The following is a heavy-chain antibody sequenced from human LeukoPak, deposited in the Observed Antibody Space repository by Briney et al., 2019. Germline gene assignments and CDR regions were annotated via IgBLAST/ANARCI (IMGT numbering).Heavy chain of an antibody. J-gene: IGHJ4*02. CDR2: IYTSGST. Sequence: SQTLSLTCTVSGGSISSGSYYWSWIRQPAGKGLEWIGRIYTSGSTNYNPSLKSRVTISVDTSKNQFSLKLSSVTAADTAVYYCARDREVGATTLDYWGQGTLVTVSS. V-gene: IGHV4-61*02. CDR1: GGSISSGSYY. D-gene: IGHD1-26*01. CDR3: ARDREVGATTLDY.